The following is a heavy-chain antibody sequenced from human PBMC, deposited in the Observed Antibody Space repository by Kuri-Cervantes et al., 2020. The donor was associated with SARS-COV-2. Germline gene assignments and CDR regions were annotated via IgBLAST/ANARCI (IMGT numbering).Heavy chain of an antibody. J-gene: IGHJ6*02. Sequence: SLDLSLSSSGFTFSSYDMHWGCQAPGKGLACGAVIPYDGSTEYYADSVKGRFTISRDNSKNTLWLQMNRLRPEDTAVYYCARDQRPFKAGMDVWGPGTTVTVSS. CDR3: ARDQRPFKAGMDV. CDR2: IPYDGSTE. CDR1: GFTFSSYD. V-gene: IGHV3-30-3*01.